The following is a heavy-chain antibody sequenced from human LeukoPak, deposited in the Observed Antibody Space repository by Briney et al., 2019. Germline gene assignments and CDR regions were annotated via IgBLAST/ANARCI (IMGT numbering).Heavy chain of an antibody. J-gene: IGHJ4*02. Sequence: SGGSLRLSCAASGFTFSSYSMNWVRQAPGKGLEWVSYISSDSRTIYYADSVKGRFIISRDNAKNSLYLQMKRLRDEDTAVYYCARYGSGTSYNTNYFDYWGQGPLVTVSS. V-gene: IGHV3-48*02. CDR1: GFTFSSYS. CDR3: ARYGSGTSYNTNYFDY. D-gene: IGHD3-10*01. CDR2: ISSDSRTI.